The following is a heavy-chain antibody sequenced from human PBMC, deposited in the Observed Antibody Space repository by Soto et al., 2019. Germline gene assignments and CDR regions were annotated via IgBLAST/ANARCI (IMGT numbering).Heavy chain of an antibody. CDR3: ARRGVGGVRYFDWYLDY. CDR2: IYPGDSDT. Sequence: LGESLKISCKGSGYSFTSYWIGWVRQMPGKGLEWMGIIYPGDSDTRYSPSFQGQVTISADKSISTAYLQWSSLKASDTAMYYCARRGVGGVRYFDWYLDYWGQGTLVTVSS. CDR1: GYSFTSYW. J-gene: IGHJ4*02. V-gene: IGHV5-51*01. D-gene: IGHD3-9*01.